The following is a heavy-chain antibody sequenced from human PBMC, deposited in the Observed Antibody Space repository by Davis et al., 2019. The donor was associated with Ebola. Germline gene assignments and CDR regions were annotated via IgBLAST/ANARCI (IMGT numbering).Heavy chain of an antibody. CDR3: ARDAFSLSRYDTEDH. V-gene: IGHV3-48*03. CDR2: ISGSATST. J-gene: IGHJ4*02. Sequence: GESLKISCAASGFTFNIYNMNWVRQAPGKGLEWVSYISGSATSTFYADSVKGRFTISRDNARDSLYLQMDSLRVEDTAIYYCARDAFSLSRYDTEDHWGQGTLVTVSS. D-gene: IGHD3-9*01. CDR1: GFTFNIYN.